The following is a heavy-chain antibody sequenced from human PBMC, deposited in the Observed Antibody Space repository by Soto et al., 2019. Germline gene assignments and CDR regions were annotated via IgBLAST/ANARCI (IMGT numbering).Heavy chain of an antibody. J-gene: IGHJ4*02. CDR3: AKDRRDIVVVVAATVFDY. CDR1: GFTFSSYA. Sequence: SGGSLRLSCAASGFTFSSYAMSWVGQAPGKGLEWVSAISGSGGSTYYADSVKGRFTISRDNSKNTLYLQMNSLRAEDTAVYYCAKDRRDIVVVVAATVFDYWGQGTLVTVSS. CDR2: ISGSGGST. D-gene: IGHD2-15*01. V-gene: IGHV3-23*01.